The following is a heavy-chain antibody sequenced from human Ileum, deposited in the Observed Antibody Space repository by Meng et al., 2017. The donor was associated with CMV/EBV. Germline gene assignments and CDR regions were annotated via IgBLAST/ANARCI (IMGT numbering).Heavy chain of an antibody. CDR1: GGSINSDNYK. V-gene: IGHV4-31*03. CDR2: ISYSGST. Sequence: TCNVSGGSINSDNYKWVWIRQHPGEGLEWIGYISYSGSTSYNPSLRSRVSISVDRSKNQFSLDLLSVTDADTAIYYCAGSLYYARGDDWGQGVLVTVSS. CDR3: AGSLYYARGDD. D-gene: IGHD3-22*01. J-gene: IGHJ4*02.